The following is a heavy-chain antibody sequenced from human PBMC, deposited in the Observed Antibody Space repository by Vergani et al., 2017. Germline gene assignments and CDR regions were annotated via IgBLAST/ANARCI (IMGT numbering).Heavy chain of an antibody. CDR1: GYTLTELS. D-gene: IGHD5-24*01. CDR2: FDPEDGET. CDR3: ARGEEMATITLGDY. V-gene: IGHV1-24*01. Sequence: QVQLVQSGAEVKKPGASVKVSCKVSGYTLTELSMHWVRQAPGKGLEWMGGFDPEDGETIYAQKFQGRVTMTRDTSTSTVYMELSSLRSEDTAVYYCARGEEMATITLGDYWGQGTLVTVSS. J-gene: IGHJ4*02.